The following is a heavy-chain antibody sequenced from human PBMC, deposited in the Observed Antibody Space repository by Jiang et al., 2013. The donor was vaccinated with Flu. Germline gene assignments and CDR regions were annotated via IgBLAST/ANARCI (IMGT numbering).Heavy chain of an antibody. Sequence: EVKKPGESLRISCTGSGYSFTSYWIGWVRQMPGKGLEWMGLIYPGDSEIRYGPSLRGQVTISADKSISTAYLQWSSLKASDTAMYYCARGSIPSYGRMGSYYYYYGMDVWGQGTTVTVSS. CDR2: IYPGDSEI. D-gene: IGHD2/OR15-2a*01. CDR3: ARGSIPSYGRMGSYYYYYGMDV. V-gene: IGHV5-51*01. J-gene: IGHJ6*02. CDR1: GYSFTSYW.